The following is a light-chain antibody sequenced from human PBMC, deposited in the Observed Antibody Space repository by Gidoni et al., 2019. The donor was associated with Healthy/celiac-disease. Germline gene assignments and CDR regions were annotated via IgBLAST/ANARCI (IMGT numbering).Light chain of an antibody. CDR3: QPYYSTPYS. CDR1: QSVLYSSNNKNY. V-gene: IGKV4-1*01. J-gene: IGKJ2*03. Sequence: DIVMPQSPDSLAVSLGERATINCKSSQSVLYSSNNKNYLAWYQQKPGQPPKLLISWASTRESGVPDRFSGSGYGTDFTLTISSLQAEDVAVYYCQPYYSTPYSFGQGTKLEIK. CDR2: WAS.